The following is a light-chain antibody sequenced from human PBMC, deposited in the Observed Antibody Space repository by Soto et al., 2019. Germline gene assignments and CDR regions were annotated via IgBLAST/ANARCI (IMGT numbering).Light chain of an antibody. CDR1: SSNIGNNY. J-gene: IGLJ1*01. CDR2: ENN. V-gene: IGLV1-51*02. CDR3: GTWDSSLSAGV. Sequence: QSVLTQPPSVSAAPGQKVTISCSGSSSNIGNNYVSWYQQLPGTAPKLLIYENNKRPSGIPDRFSGSKSGTSATLGITGLQTGEEADYYCGTWDSSLSAGVFGTGTRSPS.